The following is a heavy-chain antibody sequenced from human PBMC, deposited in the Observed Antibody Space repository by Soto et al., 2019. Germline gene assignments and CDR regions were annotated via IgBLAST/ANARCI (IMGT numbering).Heavy chain of an antibody. D-gene: IGHD6-25*01. J-gene: IGHJ4*02. Sequence: ASVKVSCKASGYIFTKSAMHWVRQAPGQRLEWMGWISGGNGNTEYSPKLQDRVTITRDTSASTAYMELSSLRSEDTALYYCARDGVAAGNINFDYWGQGTLVTVS. CDR2: ISGGNGNT. V-gene: IGHV1-3*01. CDR1: GYIFTKSA. CDR3: ARDGVAAGNINFDY.